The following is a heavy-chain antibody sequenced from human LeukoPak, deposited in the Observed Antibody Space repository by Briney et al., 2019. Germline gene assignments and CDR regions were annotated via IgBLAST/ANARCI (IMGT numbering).Heavy chain of an antibody. V-gene: IGHV1-69*13. CDR3: ARGEQQLVGPYYFDY. CDR2: IIPIFGTA. Sequence: SVKVSCKASGGTFSSYAISWVQQAPGQGLEWMGGIIPIFGTANYAQKFQGRVTITADESTSTAYMELSSLRSEDTAVYYCARGEQQLVGPYYFDYWGQGTLVTVSS. CDR1: GGTFSSYA. D-gene: IGHD6-13*01. J-gene: IGHJ4*02.